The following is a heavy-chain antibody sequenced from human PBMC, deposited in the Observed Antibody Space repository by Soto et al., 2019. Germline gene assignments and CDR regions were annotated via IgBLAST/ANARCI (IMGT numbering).Heavy chain of an antibody. J-gene: IGHJ5*02. Sequence: ESGGGLVQPGGSLRLSCAASGFSVGSSYLYWVRQAPGRGLQWVSSMYVDGTTYYTDSVKGRFSISRDSSKNTLYLQMNSLRAEDTALYYCIKGKVGTDPNWLDPWGQGRLVTVSS. CDR1: GFSVGSSY. CDR3: IKGKVGTDPNWLDP. V-gene: IGHV3-66*01. D-gene: IGHD2-21*02. CDR2: MYVDGTT.